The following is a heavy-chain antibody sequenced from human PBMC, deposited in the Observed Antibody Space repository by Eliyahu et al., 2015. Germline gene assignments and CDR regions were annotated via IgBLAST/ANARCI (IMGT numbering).Heavy chain of an antibody. CDR3: ARHAEADYGSGSYSAFDI. Sequence: EVQLVQSGAEVKKPGESLKISCKGSGYSFTSYWXGWVRQMPGKGLEWMGIIYPGDSDTRYSPSFQGQVTISADKSISTAYLQWSSLKASDTAMYYCARHAEADYGSGSYSAFDIWGQGTMVTVSS. CDR1: GYSFTSYW. D-gene: IGHD3-10*01. CDR2: IYPGDSDT. J-gene: IGHJ3*02. V-gene: IGHV5-51*01.